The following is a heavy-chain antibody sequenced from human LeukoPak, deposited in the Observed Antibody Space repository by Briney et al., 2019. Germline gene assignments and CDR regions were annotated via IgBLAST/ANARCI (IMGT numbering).Heavy chain of an antibody. CDR1: GGSISSYY. J-gene: IGHJ3*02. CDR2: IYYSGST. V-gene: IGHV4-59*01. Sequence: SETLSLTCTVSGGSISSYYWSWIRQPPGEGLEWIGYIYYSGSTNYNPSLKSRVTISVDTSKNQFSLKLSSVTAADTAVYYCAKVLEGTFDIWGQGTMVIVSS. CDR3: AKVLEGTFDI.